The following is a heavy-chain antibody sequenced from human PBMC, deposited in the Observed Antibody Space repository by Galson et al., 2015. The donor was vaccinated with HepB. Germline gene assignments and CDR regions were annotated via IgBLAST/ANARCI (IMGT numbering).Heavy chain of an antibody. D-gene: IGHD2-21*02. CDR3: ARVSYCGGDCYVDAFDI. Sequence: SLRLSCAASGFTVSSNYMTWVRQAPGEGLEWVSVIYSGGSTDYADSVKGRFTISRHNSKNTLSLQMNSLRIEDTAVYYCARVSYCGGDCYVDAFDIWGQGTMVTVSS. V-gene: IGHV3-53*04. CDR2: IYSGGST. CDR1: GFTVSSNY. J-gene: IGHJ3*02.